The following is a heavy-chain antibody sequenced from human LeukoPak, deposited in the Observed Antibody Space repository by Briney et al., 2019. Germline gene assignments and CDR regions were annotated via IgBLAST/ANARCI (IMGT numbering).Heavy chain of an antibody. J-gene: IGHJ1*01. CDR2: INPSNGGA. D-gene: IGHD3-10*01. V-gene: IGHV1-2*06. Sequence: ASVKVSCKASGYTFTSYDINWMRQAPGQGLEWMGRINPSNGGADFAQEFQGRVTMTRDTSISTAYMELSGLTSDDTAVFYCAREEGGYGSGSYYDVWGQGTLVTVSS. CDR1: GYTFTSYD. CDR3: AREEGGYGSGSYYDV.